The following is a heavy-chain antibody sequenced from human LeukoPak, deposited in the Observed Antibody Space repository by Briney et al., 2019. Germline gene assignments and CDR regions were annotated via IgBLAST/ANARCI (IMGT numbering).Heavy chain of an antibody. J-gene: IGHJ4*02. CDR1: GGSISSSSYY. D-gene: IGHD3-10*01. V-gene: IGHV4-39*07. CDR2: IYYSGST. CDR3: ASQTYGSGSYPN. Sequence: PSETLSLTCTVSGGSISSSSYYWGWIRQPPGKGLEWIGSIYYSGSTYYNPSLKSRVTISVDTSKNQFSLKLSSVTAADTAVYYCASQTYGSGSYPNWGQGTLVTVSS.